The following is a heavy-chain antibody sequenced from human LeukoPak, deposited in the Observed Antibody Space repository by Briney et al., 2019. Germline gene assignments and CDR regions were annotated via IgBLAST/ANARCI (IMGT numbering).Heavy chain of an antibody. Sequence: GSLRLSCTASGFTFGDYAMSWIRQPPGKGLEWIGEINHSGSTNYNPSLKSRVTISVDTSKNQFSLKLSSVTAADTAVYYCARVPYYDSSGYYAPFDYWGQGTLVTVSS. J-gene: IGHJ4*02. CDR2: INHSGST. V-gene: IGHV4-34*01. D-gene: IGHD3-22*01. CDR3: ARVPYYDSSGYYAPFDY. CDR1: GFTFGDYA.